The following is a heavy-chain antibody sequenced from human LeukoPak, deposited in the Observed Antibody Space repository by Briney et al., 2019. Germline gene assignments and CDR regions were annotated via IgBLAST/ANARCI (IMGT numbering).Heavy chain of an antibody. CDR1: GGPISSYH. D-gene: IGHD3-22*01. Sequence: PSETLSLTCSVSGGPISSYHWSWIRQPAGKGLEGIGRIYTSGSTNYNPSLKSRVTMSVDTSKNQFSLKLSSVTAADTAVYYCARDSVYYDSSGYYSNYYYYMDVWGKGTTVTVSS. CDR2: IYTSGST. CDR3: ARDSVYYDSSGYYSNYYYYMDV. V-gene: IGHV4-4*07. J-gene: IGHJ6*03.